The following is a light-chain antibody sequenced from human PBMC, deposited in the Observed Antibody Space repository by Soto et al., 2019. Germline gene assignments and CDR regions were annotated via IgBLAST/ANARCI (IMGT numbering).Light chain of an antibody. J-gene: IGLJ1*01. CDR3: SSYTGSSYV. V-gene: IGLV2-8*01. CDR2: EVT. Sequence: QFVLTQPASVSGSPGQSITISCTGTSSDIGAYNYVSWYQQHPGKAPKLLIYEVTKRPSGVPDRFSGSKSGNTASLTVSGLQAEDEANYYCSSYTGSSYVFGTGTKVTVL. CDR1: SSDIGAYNY.